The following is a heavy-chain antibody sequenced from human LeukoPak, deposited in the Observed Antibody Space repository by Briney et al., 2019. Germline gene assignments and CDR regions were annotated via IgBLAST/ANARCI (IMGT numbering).Heavy chain of an antibody. J-gene: IGHJ4*02. CDR1: GGTFSSYA. CDR3: ASGSSNEDYFDY. Sequence: VASVKVSCKASGGTFSSYAISWVRQAPGQGLEWMGGIIPIFGTANYAQKFQGRVTITADESTSTAYMELSSLRSEDTAVNYCASGSSNEDYFDYWGQGTLVTVSS. CDR2: IIPIFGTA. V-gene: IGHV1-69*13. D-gene: IGHD6-13*01.